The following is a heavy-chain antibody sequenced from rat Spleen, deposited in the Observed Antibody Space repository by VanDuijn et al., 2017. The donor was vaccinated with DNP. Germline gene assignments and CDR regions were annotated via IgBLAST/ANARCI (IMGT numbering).Heavy chain of an antibody. CDR3: ARHVLPLRVWDY. V-gene: IGHV5-22*01. J-gene: IGHJ2*01. CDR1: GFTFSDYY. D-gene: IGHD1-3*01. Sequence: EVQLVDSGGGLVQPGRSLKLSCAASGFTFSDYYMAWVRQPPTKGLEWVAYIRYDGGSTYYGDSVKGRFTISRDNAKSTLYLQMNSLRSEDMATYYCARHVLPLRVWDYWGQGVMVTVSS. CDR2: IRYDGGST.